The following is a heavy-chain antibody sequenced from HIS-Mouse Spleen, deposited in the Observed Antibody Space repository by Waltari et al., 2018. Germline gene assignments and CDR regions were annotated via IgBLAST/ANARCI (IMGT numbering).Heavy chain of an antibody. CDR3: AKDTSGSYSDY. D-gene: IGHD1-26*01. CDR1: GFTLSRDG. Sequence: QVQLVESGGGVVQPGRSVRLPCAASGFTLSRDGMAWVRQAPGKGLGWVAVISYDGSNKYYADSVKGRFTISRDNSKNTLYLQMNSLRAEDTAVYYCAKDTSGSYSDYWGQGTLVTVSS. CDR2: ISYDGSNK. V-gene: IGHV3-30*18. J-gene: IGHJ4*02.